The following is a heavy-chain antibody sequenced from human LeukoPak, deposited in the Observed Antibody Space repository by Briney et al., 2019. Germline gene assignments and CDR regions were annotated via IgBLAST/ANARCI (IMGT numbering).Heavy chain of an antibody. CDR1: GDSVSSNSAT. CDR3: ARRKAATFGMDV. D-gene: IGHD6-13*01. CDR2: TYYRSKWYN. V-gene: IGHV6-1*01. Sequence: QTLSLTCAISGDSVSSNSATWNWIRQSPSRGLEWLGRTYYRSKWYNDYAVSMKSRITINPDTSKNQFSLQLNSVTPEDTAVYYCARRKAATFGMDVWGQGTTVTVSS. J-gene: IGHJ6*02.